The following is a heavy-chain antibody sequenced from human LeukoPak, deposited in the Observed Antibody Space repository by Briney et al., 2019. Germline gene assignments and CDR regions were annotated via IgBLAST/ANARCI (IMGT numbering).Heavy chain of an antibody. V-gene: IGHV3-53*01. CDR3: ARSDTVHNWFDP. Sequence: GGSLRLSCAASGFAVSSNFMSWVRQAPGKGLEWVSFIYSGGSTYYADSVKGRFTISRDNSKNTLYLQMNSLRAEDTAVYYCARSDTVHNWFDPWGQGTLVTVSS. CDR1: GFAVSSNF. D-gene: IGHD5-18*01. J-gene: IGHJ5*02. CDR2: IYSGGST.